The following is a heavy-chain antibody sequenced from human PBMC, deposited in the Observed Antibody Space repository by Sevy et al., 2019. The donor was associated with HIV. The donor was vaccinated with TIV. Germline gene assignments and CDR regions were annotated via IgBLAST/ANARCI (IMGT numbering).Heavy chain of an antibody. CDR3: AREGCTKPHDY. Sequence: GGSLRLSCAASGFTFSKYSMSWVRQPPGKGLEWVSTLSFGGGGINYADSVKGRFTISRDNSKCSVYLQMNNLRPEDTAVYYCAREGCTKPHDYWGQGTLVTVSS. J-gene: IGHJ4*02. D-gene: IGHD2-8*01. CDR1: GFTFSKYS. CDR2: LSFGGGGI. V-gene: IGHV3-23*01.